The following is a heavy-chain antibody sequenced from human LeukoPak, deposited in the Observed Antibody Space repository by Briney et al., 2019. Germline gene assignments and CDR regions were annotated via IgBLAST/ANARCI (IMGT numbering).Heavy chain of an antibody. V-gene: IGHV1-2*06. CDR1: GYTFTGYY. D-gene: IGHD2-2*02. CDR2: INPNSGGT. J-gene: IGHJ3*02. Sequence: ASVKVSCKASGYTFTGYYMHWVRQAPGQGLEWMGRINPNSGGTNYAQKFQGRVTMTRDTSISTAYMELSRLRTDDTAVYYCAGVTLSYYCSSTSCYRKIGAFDIWGQGTMVTVSS. CDR3: AGVTLSYYCSSTSCYRKIGAFDI.